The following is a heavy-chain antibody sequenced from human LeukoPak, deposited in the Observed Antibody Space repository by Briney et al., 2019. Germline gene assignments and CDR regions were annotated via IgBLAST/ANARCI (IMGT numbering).Heavy chain of an antibody. V-gene: IGHV1-18*01. CDR1: GYTFTSYG. CDR2: TSGYNGNT. D-gene: IGHD1-14*01. CDR3: ARSDRSDFYFDY. J-gene: IGHJ4*02. Sequence: GASVKVSCKASGYTFTSYGISWVRQAPGQGLEWMGWTSGYNGNTNYAQKFQGRVTMTTDTSTTTAYMELRSLTSDDTAVYYCARSDRSDFYFDYWGQGTLVTVSS.